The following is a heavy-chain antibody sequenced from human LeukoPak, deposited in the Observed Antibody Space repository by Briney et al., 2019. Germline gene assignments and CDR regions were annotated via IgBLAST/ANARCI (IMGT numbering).Heavy chain of an antibody. J-gene: IGHJ3*02. CDR1: GFTFTSYA. V-gene: IGHV3-23*01. CDR3: AKDPLGAFDI. Sequence: GGSLRLSCAASGFTFTSYAMSWVRQAPGKGLEWVSTISGSGGSTYYADSVKGRFTISRDKSKNTLYLQMNSLRAEDTAVYYCAKDPLGAFDIWGQGTMVTVSS. CDR2: ISGSGGST. D-gene: IGHD3-16*01.